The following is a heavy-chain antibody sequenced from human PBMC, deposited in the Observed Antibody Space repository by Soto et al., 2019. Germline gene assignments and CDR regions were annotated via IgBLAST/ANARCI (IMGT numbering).Heavy chain of an antibody. CDR2: ISGSGVTT. J-gene: IGHJ6*02. D-gene: IGHD6-6*01. V-gene: IGHV3-23*01. CDR1: GFTFSTFA. CDR3: AIDRSIPVRSHYYFYAMDV. Sequence: GGSLRLSCAASGFTFSTFAMSWVRQAPGKGLEWVSGISGSGVTTNYADSVKGRFTISRDNSKDTLHLQMNSLRAEDTAVYYCAIDRSIPVRSHYYFYAMDVWGHGTTVTVSS.